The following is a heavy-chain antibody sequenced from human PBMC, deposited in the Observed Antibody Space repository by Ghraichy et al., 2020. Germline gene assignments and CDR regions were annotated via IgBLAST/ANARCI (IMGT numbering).Heavy chain of an antibody. V-gene: IGHV3-48*01. CDR3: VREWLMGAFDI. D-gene: IGHD5-24*01. CDR2: ISSDSGII. CDR1: GYTFSDYG. J-gene: IGHJ3*02. Sequence: GGSLRLSCAASGYTFSDYGMNWVRQAPGKGLKWVSYISSDSGIIYYADSVKGRFTISRDNAKNSLFLQMNGLRVEETAVYYCVREWLMGAFDIWGQGTMVTVSS.